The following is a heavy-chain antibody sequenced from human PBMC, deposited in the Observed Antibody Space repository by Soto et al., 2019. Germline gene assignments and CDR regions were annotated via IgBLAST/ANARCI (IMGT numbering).Heavy chain of an antibody. V-gene: IGHV4-4*07. J-gene: IGHJ4*02. CDR2: IYTSGST. Sequence: NPSETLSLTCTVSGGSISSYYWSWIRQPAGKGLEWIGRIYTSGSTNYNPSLKSRVTMSVDTSKNQFSLKLSSVTAADTAVYYCARDEPYYDSSGSLNYWGQGTLVTVSS. CDR3: ARDEPYYDSSGSLNY. CDR1: GGSISSYY. D-gene: IGHD3-22*01.